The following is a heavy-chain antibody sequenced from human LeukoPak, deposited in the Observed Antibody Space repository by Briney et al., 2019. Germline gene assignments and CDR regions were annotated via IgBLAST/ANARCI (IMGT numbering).Heavy chain of an antibody. CDR2: INNDGSST. V-gene: IGHV3-74*01. CDR3: ARVRGGDTKDFDY. J-gene: IGHJ4*02. CDR1: GFTFSNAW. Sequence: PGGSLRLSCAASGFTFSNAWMSWVRQVPGKGLVWVSHINNDGSSTSYADSVKGRFTISRDNAKNTLYLQMNSLRDEDTAVYYCARVRGGDTKDFDYWGQGTLVTVSS. D-gene: IGHD2-8*01.